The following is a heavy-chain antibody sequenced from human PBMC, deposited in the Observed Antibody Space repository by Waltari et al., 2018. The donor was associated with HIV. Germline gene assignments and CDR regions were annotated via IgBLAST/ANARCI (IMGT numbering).Heavy chain of an antibody. CDR1: GGSIRRTTYY. J-gene: IGHJ4*02. V-gene: IGHV4-39*01. D-gene: IGHD2-21*02. CDR2: LYYSGST. CDR3: TRLSIVVVTAIDF. Sequence: QLQLQESGPGLVKPSETLSLTCTVSGGSIRRTTYYWGWVRQPPGKGLEWLGNLYYSGSTYYNPSLKSRVTISVDTSKNQFSLKLSSVTAADTAVYYCTRLSIVVVTAIDFWGQGTLVTVSS.